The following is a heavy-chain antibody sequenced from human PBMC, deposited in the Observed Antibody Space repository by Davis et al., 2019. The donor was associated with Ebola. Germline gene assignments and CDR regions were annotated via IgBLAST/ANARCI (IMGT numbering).Heavy chain of an antibody. J-gene: IGHJ3*01. CDR2: ITNTGST. D-gene: IGHD3-10*01. CDR1: GSSISSTTHF. Sequence: SETLSLTCTVSGSSISSTTHFWGWIRQPPGKGLEWIGGITNTGSTYYNPSLESRVTITVATSKNQFSLKRTSLTAADTAVYYCASRPITLVRDGAFDVWGQGTMVSVSS. V-gene: IGHV4-39*01. CDR3: ASRPITLVRDGAFDV.